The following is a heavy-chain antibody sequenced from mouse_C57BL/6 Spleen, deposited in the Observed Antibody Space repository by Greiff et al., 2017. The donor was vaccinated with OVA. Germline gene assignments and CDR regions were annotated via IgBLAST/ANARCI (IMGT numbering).Heavy chain of an antibody. CDR1: GYAFSSYW. Sequence: QVQLQQSGAELVKPGASVKISCKASGYAFSSYWMNWVKQRPGKGLEWIGQIYPGDGDTNYNGKFTGKATLTADKSSSTAYMQLSSLTSEDSAVYFCARAYYSNDVDYWGQGTTLTVSS. CDR2: IYPGDGDT. V-gene: IGHV1-80*01. J-gene: IGHJ2*01. D-gene: IGHD2-5*01. CDR3: ARAYYSNDVDY.